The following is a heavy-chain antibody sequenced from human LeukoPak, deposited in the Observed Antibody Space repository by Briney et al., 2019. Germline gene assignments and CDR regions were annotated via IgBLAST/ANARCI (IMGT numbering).Heavy chain of an antibody. CDR2: ISYDGSNK. CDR3: ARDACSSTNCYAFDI. V-gene: IGHV3-30*03. CDR1: GFTFSSYG. J-gene: IGHJ3*02. Sequence: PGGSLRLSCEASGFTFSSYGMHWVRQAPGKGLEWVAVISYDGSNKYYADSVKGRFTISRDNSKNTLYLQMNSLRAEDTAVYYCARDACSSTNCYAFDIWGQGTMVTVSS. D-gene: IGHD2-2*01.